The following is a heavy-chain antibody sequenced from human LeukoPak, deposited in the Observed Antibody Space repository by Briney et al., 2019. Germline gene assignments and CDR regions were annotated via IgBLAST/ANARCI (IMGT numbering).Heavy chain of an antibody. D-gene: IGHD1-26*01. Sequence: ASVKVSCKASGYTFISYGITWVRQAPGQGLEWMGWISPYTTKTNYAQSLQGRVTMTTDTSTSTAYMELRSLRSDDTAVYYCAREGGVGPTAPPDYYSYQMDVWGEGTTVTVSS. J-gene: IGHJ6*03. V-gene: IGHV1-18*01. CDR3: AREGGVGPTAPPDYYSYQMDV. CDR2: ISPYTTKT. CDR1: GYTFISYG.